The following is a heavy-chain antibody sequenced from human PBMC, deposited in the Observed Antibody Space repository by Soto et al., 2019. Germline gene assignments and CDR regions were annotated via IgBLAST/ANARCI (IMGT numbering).Heavy chain of an antibody. Sequence: PSETLSLTCTVSGGSISSGGYYWSWIRQHPGKGLEWIGYIYYSGSTYYNPSLKSRVTISVDTSKNQFSLKLSSVTAADTAVYYCARYCSSTSCYLNWLDPSGQGTLVTVSS. J-gene: IGHJ5*02. CDR2: IYYSGST. D-gene: IGHD2-2*01. V-gene: IGHV4-31*03. CDR3: ARYCSSTSCYLNWLDP. CDR1: GGSISSGGYY.